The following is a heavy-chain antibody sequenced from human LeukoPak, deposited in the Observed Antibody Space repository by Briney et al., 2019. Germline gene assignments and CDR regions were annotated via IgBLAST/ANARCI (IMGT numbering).Heavy chain of an antibody. J-gene: IGHJ3*02. V-gene: IGHV4-39*07. CDR3: ARRNPLDYDSFDAFDI. CDR2: INHSGST. Sequence: SETLSLTCTVSGGSISSSSYYWSWIRQPPGKGLEWIGEINHSGSTNYNPSLKSRVTISVDTSKNQFSLKLSSVTAADTAVYYCARRNPLDYDSFDAFDIWGQGTMVTVSS. CDR1: GGSISSSSYY. D-gene: IGHD3-22*01.